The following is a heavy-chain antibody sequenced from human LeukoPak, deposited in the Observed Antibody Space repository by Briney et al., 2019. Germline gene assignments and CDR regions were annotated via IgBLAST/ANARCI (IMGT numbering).Heavy chain of an antibody. CDR2: ISGSGGST. J-gene: IGHJ4*02. V-gene: IGHV3-23*01. CDR3: ARDRDFGDYTAAPGDY. CDR1: GFTFNSYA. Sequence: GGSLRLSCAASGFTFNSYAMNWVRQAPGKGLEWVSAISGSGGSTYYADSVKGRFTISRDNSKNTLYLQMNSLRDEDTAVYYCARDRDFGDYTAAPGDYWGQGTLVTVSS. D-gene: IGHD4-17*01.